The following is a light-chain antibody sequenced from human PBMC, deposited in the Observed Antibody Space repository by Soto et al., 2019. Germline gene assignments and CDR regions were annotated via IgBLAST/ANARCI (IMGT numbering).Light chain of an antibody. CDR1: SSDVGAYNS. V-gene: IGLV2-23*01. CDR2: KGT. Sequence: QSVLAQPASVSGSPGQSVTISCTGTSSDVGAYNSVSWYQQHPDKAHQLMIYKGTQRPSGVSIRFSSTPAGNAASLTISGLQAGDVADYFCGCYTPESTYVSGNGTKVTVL. CDR3: GCYTPESTYV. J-gene: IGLJ1*01.